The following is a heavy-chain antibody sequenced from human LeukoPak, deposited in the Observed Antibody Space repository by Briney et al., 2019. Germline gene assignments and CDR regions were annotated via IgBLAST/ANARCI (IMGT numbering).Heavy chain of an antibody. D-gene: IGHD6-19*01. CDR1: GFTFSSSG. CDR2: IWYDGSNK. V-gene: IGHV3-33*06. CDR3: AKGAVAGTGPHDH. J-gene: IGHJ4*02. Sequence: GGSLRLSCAASGFTFSSSGMHWVRQAPGTGLEWVAVIWYDGSNKYYADSVKGRFTISRDNSKNTLYLQMNSLRAEDMAVYYCAKGAVAGTGPHDHWGQGTLVTVSS.